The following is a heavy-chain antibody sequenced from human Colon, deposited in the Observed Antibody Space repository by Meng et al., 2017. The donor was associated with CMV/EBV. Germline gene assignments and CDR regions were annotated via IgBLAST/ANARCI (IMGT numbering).Heavy chain of an antibody. CDR2: IKEDGSEK. V-gene: IGHV3-7*01. CDR1: GFTFSNYW. J-gene: IGHJ3*02. Sequence: GGSLRLSCAASGFTFSNYWMTWLRQAPGRGLELVAHIKEDGSEKYFVGSVKGRFTISRDNAKNSLYPQMNSLRAEDTAVYYCARDPFIKAFDIWGQGTMVTVSS. CDR3: ARDPFIKAFDI.